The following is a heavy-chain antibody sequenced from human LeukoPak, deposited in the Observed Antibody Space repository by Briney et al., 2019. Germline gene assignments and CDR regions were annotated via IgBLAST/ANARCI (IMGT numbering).Heavy chain of an antibody. CDR3: ARWEVRLNAFEM. V-gene: IGHV4-38-2*02. D-gene: IGHD3-10*01. CDR1: GHSIRTGYY. J-gene: IGHJ3*02. CDR2: LYYSGST. Sequence: SETLSLTCSVSGHSIRTGYYWDWIRQAPGEGLEWIGSLYYSGSTFYSPSLKSRVSISADTSKNQFSLSLSSVTAANTAVYYCARWEVRLNAFEMWGQGTMVTVSS.